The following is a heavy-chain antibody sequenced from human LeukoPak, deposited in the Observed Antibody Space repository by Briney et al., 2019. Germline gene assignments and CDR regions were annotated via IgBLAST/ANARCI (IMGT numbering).Heavy chain of an antibody. J-gene: IGHJ4*02. V-gene: IGHV3-7*01. Sequence: GGSLRLSCAASGFTFSSYWMSWVRQAPGKGLEWVANIKQDGSEKYYVDSVKGRFTISRDNAKNSLYLQMNSLRAEDTAVYYCAGDSGYDYEVFDYWGQGTLVTVSS. CDR2: IKQDGSEK. D-gene: IGHD5-12*01. CDR3: AGDSGYDYEVFDY. CDR1: GFTFSSYW.